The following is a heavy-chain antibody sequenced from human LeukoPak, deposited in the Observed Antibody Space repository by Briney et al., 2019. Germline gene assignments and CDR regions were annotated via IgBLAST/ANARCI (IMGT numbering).Heavy chain of an antibody. V-gene: IGHV3-13*01. Sequence: PGGSLRLSCAASGFTFSSYDMHWVRHATGKRLEWVSAIGTAGDTYYPGSVKGRFTISRENAKNSLYLQMNSLRAGDTAVYYCARASDFWSGYYDVWGQGTTVTVSS. CDR3: ARASDFWSGYYDV. CDR1: GFTFSSYD. J-gene: IGHJ6*02. CDR2: IGTAGDT. D-gene: IGHD3-3*01.